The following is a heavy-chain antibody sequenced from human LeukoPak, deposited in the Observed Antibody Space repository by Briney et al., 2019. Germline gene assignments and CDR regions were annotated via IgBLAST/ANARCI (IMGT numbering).Heavy chain of an antibody. V-gene: IGHV3-64*01. J-gene: IGHJ5*02. CDR3: AAQGGRTGAYDP. CDR1: GFTFSDFW. D-gene: IGHD3/OR15-3a*01. CDR2: IDPNGEAS. Sequence: GGSLRLSCAASGFTFSDFWMTWVRQAPGMGLEYVSSIDPNGEASYYANSVKGRFSISRDNSNNMLYLQMGSLTSADMGVYYCAAQGGRTGAYDPWGQGTLVTVAS.